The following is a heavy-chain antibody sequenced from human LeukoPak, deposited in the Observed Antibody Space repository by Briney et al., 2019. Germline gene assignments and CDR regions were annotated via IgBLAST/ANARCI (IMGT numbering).Heavy chain of an antibody. CDR3: ARLLSGTLDY. D-gene: IGHD1-26*01. J-gene: IGHJ4*02. V-gene: IGHV3-21*01. CDR2: ISSSSSYI. Sequence: GWSLRLSCAASGFTFSSYAMNWVRQAPGKGLEWVSSISSSSSYIYYADSVKGRFTNSRDNVKNSLYLQMNSLRAEDTAVYYCARLLSGTLDYWGQGTLVTVSS. CDR1: GFTFSSYA.